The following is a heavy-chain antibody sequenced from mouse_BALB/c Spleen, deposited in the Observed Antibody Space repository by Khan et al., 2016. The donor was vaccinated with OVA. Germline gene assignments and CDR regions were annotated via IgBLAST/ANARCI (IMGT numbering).Heavy chain of an antibody. D-gene: IGHD2-1*01. CDR2: IWAGGST. Sequence: QVQLKESGPGLVAPSQSLSITCTVSGFSLTSYGVHWVRQPPGKGLEWLGVIWAGGSTNYNSALMSRLSIIKDNSKSQVFFKMNSLQTDDTAMYYCARNYDNYVEDFDVGGAGTTVTVSS. CDR1: GFSLTSYG. J-gene: IGHJ1*01. V-gene: IGHV2-9*02. CDR3: ARNYDNYVEDFDV.